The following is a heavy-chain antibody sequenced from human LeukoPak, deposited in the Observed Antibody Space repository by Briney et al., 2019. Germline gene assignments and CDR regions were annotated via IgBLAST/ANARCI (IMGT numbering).Heavy chain of an antibody. V-gene: IGHV4-59*12. CDR3: ARVGYYYDSGTYYNPVYFNY. J-gene: IGHJ4*02. D-gene: IGHD3-10*01. Sequence: SETLSLTCTVSGGSISNYYWSWIRQPPGKGLEWIGYIYSSGSTNYNPSLKSRVTISVDTSKIQFSLKLSSVTAADTAVYYCARVGYYYDSGTYYNPVYFNYWGQGTLVTVSS. CDR2: IYSSGST. CDR1: GGSISNYY.